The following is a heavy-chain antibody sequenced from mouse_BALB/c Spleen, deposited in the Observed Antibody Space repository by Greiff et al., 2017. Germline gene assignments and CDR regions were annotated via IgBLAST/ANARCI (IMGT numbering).Heavy chain of an antibody. D-gene: IGHD2-2*01. CDR1: GFTFSSFG. Sequence: EVQGVESGGGLVQPGGSRTLSCAASGFTFSSFGMHWVRQAPEKGLEWVAYISSGSSTIYYADTVKGRFTISRDNPKNTLFLQMTSLRSEDTAMYYCARRGYDGVYYAMDYWGQGTSVTVSS. J-gene: IGHJ4*01. V-gene: IGHV5-17*02. CDR3: ARRGYDGVYYAMDY. CDR2: ISSGSSTI.